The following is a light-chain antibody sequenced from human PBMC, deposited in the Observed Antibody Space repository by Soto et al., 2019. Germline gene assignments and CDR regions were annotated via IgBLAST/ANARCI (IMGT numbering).Light chain of an antibody. Sequence: ILMTQTPLSLSIIPGQTASICCNSTHILLHSDGKTYFYWYVQKAGQAPQPLIYEVSNRFSGVPERFSGSGSRTDFTLKISRVEADDVGIYYCMQAIDIPWTFGQGTKVDIK. V-gene: IGKV2-29*03. J-gene: IGKJ1*01. CDR1: HILLHSDGKTY. CDR2: EVS. CDR3: MQAIDIPWT.